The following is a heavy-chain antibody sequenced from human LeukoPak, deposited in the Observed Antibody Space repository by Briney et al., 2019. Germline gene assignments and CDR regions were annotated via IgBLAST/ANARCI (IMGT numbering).Heavy chain of an antibody. CDR3: ARVVNYYYDSSGYAAFDI. CDR1: GGSISSYY. J-gene: IGHJ3*02. V-gene: IGHV4-59*01. D-gene: IGHD3-22*01. Sequence: SETLSLTCTVSGGSISSYYWSWIRQPPGKGLEWIGYIYYSGSTNYNPSLMSRVTISVDTSKNQFSLKLSSVTAADTAVYYCARVVNYYYDSSGYAAFDIWGQGTMVTVSS. CDR2: IYYSGST.